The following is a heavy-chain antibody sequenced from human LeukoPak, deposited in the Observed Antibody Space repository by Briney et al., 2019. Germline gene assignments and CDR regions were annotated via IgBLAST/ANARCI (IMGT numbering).Heavy chain of an antibody. CDR2: TSAYTGIT. D-gene: IGHD3-22*01. Sequence: ASVKVSCKASVYTFINYGITWVRQAPGQGLEWMGWTSAYTGITNYAPKLQGRVTMTTATSTSTAYTELKNLRSDDTAVYYCARGLIVVDANWFDPWGQGTLVTVSS. CDR1: VYTFINYG. J-gene: IGHJ5*02. CDR3: ARGLIVVDANWFDP. V-gene: IGHV1-18*01.